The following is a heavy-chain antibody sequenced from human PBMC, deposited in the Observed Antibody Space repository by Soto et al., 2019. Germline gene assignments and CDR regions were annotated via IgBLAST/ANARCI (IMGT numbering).Heavy chain of an antibody. D-gene: IGHD2-21*02. J-gene: IGHJ5*02. V-gene: IGHV4-59*01. Sequence: LSLTCSVSGASISSYYWSWIRQPPGKGLEWIGYIFYSGSSGSTNYNPSLKSRVTISVDTSKNQFSLKLSSVTAADTAVYYCARTALGWLDPWGQGTLVTVSS. CDR2: IFYSGSSGST. CDR1: GASISSYY. CDR3: ARTALGWLDP.